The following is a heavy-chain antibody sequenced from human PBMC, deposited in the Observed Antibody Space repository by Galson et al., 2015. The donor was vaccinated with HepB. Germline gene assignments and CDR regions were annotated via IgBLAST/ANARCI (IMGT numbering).Heavy chain of an antibody. J-gene: IGHJ4*02. CDR2: IYYSGST. Sequence: QVQLQESGPGLVKPSQTLSLTCTVSGGSISSGGYYWSWIRQHPGKGLEWIGYIYYSGSTYYNPSLKSRVTISVDTSKNQFSLKLSSVTAADTAVYYCARGGGDVLRYFDWLLMPDSFDYWGQGTLVTVSS. D-gene: IGHD3-9*01. V-gene: IGHV4-31*03. CDR3: ARGGGDVLRYFDWLLMPDSFDY. CDR1: GGSISSGGYY.